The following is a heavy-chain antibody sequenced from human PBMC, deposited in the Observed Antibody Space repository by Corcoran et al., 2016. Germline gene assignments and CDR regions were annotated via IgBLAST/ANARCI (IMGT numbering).Heavy chain of an antibody. D-gene: IGHD2-2*02. CDR2: ISAYNGNT. Sequence: QVQLVQSGAEVKKPGASVKVSCKASGYTFTSYGISWVRQAPGQGLEWMGWISAYNGNTNYAQKLQGRVTMTTDTSTSTAYMELRSLRSDDTAVYYCARAPYCSSTSGYTSYFDYWGQGTLVTVSS. CDR1: GYTFTSYG. V-gene: IGHV1-18*01. J-gene: IGHJ4*02. CDR3: ARAPYCSSTSGYTSYFDY.